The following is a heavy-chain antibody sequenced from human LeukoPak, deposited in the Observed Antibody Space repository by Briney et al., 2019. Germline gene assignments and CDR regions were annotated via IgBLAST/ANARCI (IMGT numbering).Heavy chain of an antibody. V-gene: IGHV3-23*01. D-gene: IGHD3-10*01. CDR2: SSADSATT. CDR3: ARKSASGNYPLDY. J-gene: IGHJ4*02. Sequence: GGSLRLSCAASGFNFGSYSMTWVRQAPGKGLEWVSVSSADSATTFYADSVKGRFTISRDNAKNTVFLQMSSLRAEDTALYYCARKSASGNYPLDYWGQGTLVTVSS. CDR1: GFNFGSYS.